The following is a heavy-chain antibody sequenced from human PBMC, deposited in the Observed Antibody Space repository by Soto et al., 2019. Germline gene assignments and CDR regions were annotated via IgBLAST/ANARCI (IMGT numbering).Heavy chain of an antibody. V-gene: IGHV1-69*12. CDR1: GGTFSSYA. D-gene: IGHD4-17*01. J-gene: IGHJ4*02. CDR3: ARVTTAGGLDY. Sequence: QVQLVQSGAEVKKPGSSVKVSCKASGGTFSSYAISWVRQAPGQGLEWMGGIIPIFGTANYAQKFQGRVTITAHDSTRTAYTELSSLRSADTAVYYCARVTTAGGLDYWGQGTLVTVSS. CDR2: IIPIFGTA.